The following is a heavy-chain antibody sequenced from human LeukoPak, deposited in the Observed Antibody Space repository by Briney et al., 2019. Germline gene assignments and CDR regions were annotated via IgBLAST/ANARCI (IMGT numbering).Heavy chain of an antibody. V-gene: IGHV4-34*01. CDR3: ARAETIAVVSPYYFDY. Sequence: PSETLSLTCAVYGGSFSGYYWSWIRQPPGKGLEWIGEINHSGSTNYNPSLKSRVTISVDTSKNQFSLKLSSVTAADTAVYYCARAETIAVVSPYYFDYWGQGTLVTVSS. D-gene: IGHD6-19*01. J-gene: IGHJ4*02. CDR1: GGSFSGYY. CDR2: INHSGST.